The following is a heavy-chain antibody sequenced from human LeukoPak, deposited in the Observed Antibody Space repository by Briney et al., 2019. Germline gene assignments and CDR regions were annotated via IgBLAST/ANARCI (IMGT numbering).Heavy chain of an antibody. Sequence: PGGSLRLSCAASGFTVTTKSMAWVRQAPGRGLEWVSVLYSPGSTYYADSVHGRFTIPRDKSLNTLFLQMNSLRVEDTAVYYCASARESCIGSTCYEYFHHWGQGTPLTVAS. J-gene: IGHJ1*01. CDR3: ASARESCIGSTCYEYFHH. V-gene: IGHV3-53*01. CDR2: LYSPGST. D-gene: IGHD2-2*01. CDR1: GFTVTTKS.